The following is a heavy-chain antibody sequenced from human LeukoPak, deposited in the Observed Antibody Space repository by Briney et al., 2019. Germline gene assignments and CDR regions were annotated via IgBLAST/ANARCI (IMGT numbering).Heavy chain of an antibody. D-gene: IGHD3-10*01. Sequence: GGSLRLSCEASGFTFSAYAMTWVRQAPGKGLEWVSSIGSDGKTHYSESVKGRFAISRDNSKSMLFLQLNDLRAEDTAVYYCATEVRAVQDLYYWGQGTLVTVSS. CDR3: ATEVRAVQDLYY. CDR1: GFTFSAYA. J-gene: IGHJ4*02. V-gene: IGHV3-23*01. CDR2: IGSDGKT.